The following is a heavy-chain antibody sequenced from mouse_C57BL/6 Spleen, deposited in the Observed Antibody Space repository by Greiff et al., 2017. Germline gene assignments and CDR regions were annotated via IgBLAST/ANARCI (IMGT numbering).Heavy chain of an antibody. CDR2: IWSDGST. D-gene: IGHD1-1*01. CDR3: ARQIYYYGSSYYYYAMDY. V-gene: IGHV2-6-1*01. Sequence: QVHVKQSGPGLVAPSQSLSITCTVSGFSLTSYGVHWVRQPPGKGLEWLVVIWSDGSTTYNSALKSRLSISKDNSKSQVFLKMNSLQTDDTAMYYCARQIYYYGSSYYYYAMDYWGQGTSVTVSS. CDR1: GFSLTSYG. J-gene: IGHJ4*01.